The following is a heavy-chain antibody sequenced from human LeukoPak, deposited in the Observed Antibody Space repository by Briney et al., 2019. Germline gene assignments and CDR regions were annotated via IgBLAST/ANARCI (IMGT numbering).Heavy chain of an antibody. Sequence: PSGTLSLTCTVSGASISIYYWSWVRQPAGKGLEWIGRIHTSGSTNYNPSLKSRVTISVDTSKNQFSLKLSSVTAADTAVYYCARALSSVGYCSSTSCYAAGRYYYGMDVWGQGTTVTVSS. CDR2: IHTSGST. D-gene: IGHD2-2*01. CDR1: GASISIYY. CDR3: ARALSSVGYCSSTSCYAAGRYYYGMDV. J-gene: IGHJ6*02. V-gene: IGHV4-4*07.